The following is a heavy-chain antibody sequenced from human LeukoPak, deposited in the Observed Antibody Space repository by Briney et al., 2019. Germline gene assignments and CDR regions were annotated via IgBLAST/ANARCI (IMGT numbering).Heavy chain of an antibody. J-gene: IGHJ6*03. CDR1: GYTFTSYG. CDR2: ISAYNGNT. V-gene: IGHV1-18*01. CDR3: AREMSSLRYFDWLGDYYYMDV. Sequence: ASVKVSCKASGYTFTSYGISWVRQAPGQGLEWMGWISAYNGNTNYAQKLQGRVTMTTDTSTSTAFMELRSLRSDDTAVYYCAREMSSLRYFDWLGDYYYMDVWGKGTTVTISS. D-gene: IGHD3-9*01.